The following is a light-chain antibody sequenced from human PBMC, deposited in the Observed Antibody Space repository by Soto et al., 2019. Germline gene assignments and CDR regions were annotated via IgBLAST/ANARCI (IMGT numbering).Light chain of an antibody. J-gene: IGKJ3*01. Sequence: EIVMTQSPATLSVSPGERATLSCRASQSVSSYLAWYQQKPGQAPRLLIYDASNRATGIPARFSGSGSGTDFTLTISSLEPEEFAVYYCQQRSNWPPFTFGPGTKVDIK. CDR3: QQRSNWPPFT. CDR2: DAS. CDR1: QSVSSY. V-gene: IGKV3-11*01.